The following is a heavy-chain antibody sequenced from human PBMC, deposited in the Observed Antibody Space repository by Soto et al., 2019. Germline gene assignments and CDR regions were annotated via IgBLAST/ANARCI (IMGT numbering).Heavy chain of an antibody. CDR1: GYTFTNYD. CDR2: TNPKSGYT. V-gene: IGHV1-8*01. Sequence: QVQLVQSGAEVKKPGASVKVSCKTSGYTFTNYDINWVRQATGQGLEWMGWTNPKSGYTGSAQKFQGRVTRTRDSSIRTGNMELHSLTSDDTAVYYWARTAGDLYYWGQGTLITVSS. D-gene: IGHD4-17*01. J-gene: IGHJ4*02. CDR3: ARTAGDLYY.